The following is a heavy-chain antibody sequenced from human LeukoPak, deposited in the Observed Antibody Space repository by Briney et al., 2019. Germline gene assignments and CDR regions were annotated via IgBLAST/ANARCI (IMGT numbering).Heavy chain of an antibody. CDR3: ARSITMIVVVIMPDAFDI. Sequence: ASVKVSCKASGYTFTSYGISWVRQAPGQGLEWMGWISAYNGNTNYAQKLQGRVTMTTDTSTSTAYTELRSLRSDDTAVYYCARSITMIVVVIMPDAFDIWGQGTMVTVSS. D-gene: IGHD3-22*01. CDR2: ISAYNGNT. V-gene: IGHV1-18*01. CDR1: GYTFTSYG. J-gene: IGHJ3*02.